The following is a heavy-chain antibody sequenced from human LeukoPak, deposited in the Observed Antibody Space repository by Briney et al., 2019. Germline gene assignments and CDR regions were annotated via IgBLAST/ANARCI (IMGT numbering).Heavy chain of an antibody. CDR1: GYSFTSYW. CDR3: ARMGLVNGFDI. V-gene: IGHV5-51*01. CDR2: IYPGDSDT. Sequence: GESLKIPCKGSGYSFTSYWIGRVRQMPGKGLEWMGIIYPGDSDTRYSPSFQGRVTISADKSISTAYLQGSSLKASDTAIYYCARMGLVNGFDIWGQGTLVTVSS. D-gene: IGHD4-23*01. J-gene: IGHJ3*02.